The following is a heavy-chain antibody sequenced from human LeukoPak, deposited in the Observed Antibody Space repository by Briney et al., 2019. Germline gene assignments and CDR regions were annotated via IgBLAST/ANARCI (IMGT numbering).Heavy chain of an antibody. CDR2: IYSGGST. D-gene: IGHD1-26*01. V-gene: IGHV3-66*01. J-gene: IGHJ6*02. CDR3: AREDSIVGATSGMDV. Sequence: GGSLRLSCAASGFTVSSNYMSWVRQAPGKGLEWVSVIYSGGSTYYADSVKGRFTISRDNSKNTLYLQMNSLRAEDTAVYYCAREDSIVGATSGMDVWGQGTTVTVSS. CDR1: GFTVSSNY.